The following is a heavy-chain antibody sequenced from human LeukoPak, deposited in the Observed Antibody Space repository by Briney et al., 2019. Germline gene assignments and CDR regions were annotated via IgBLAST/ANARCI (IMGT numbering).Heavy chain of an antibody. Sequence: ASVKVSCKASGYIFTDYYIHWVRHAPGQGFEWMGWISPNSGGTNYAQKFQGRVTMTRDTSISTAYMELTRLRSDDTAIYYCAKDQYIAVVVTASGFDPWGQGTLVTVSS. CDR1: GYIFTDYY. J-gene: IGHJ5*02. CDR2: ISPNSGGT. CDR3: AKDQYIAVVVTASGFDP. D-gene: IGHD2-21*02. V-gene: IGHV1-2*02.